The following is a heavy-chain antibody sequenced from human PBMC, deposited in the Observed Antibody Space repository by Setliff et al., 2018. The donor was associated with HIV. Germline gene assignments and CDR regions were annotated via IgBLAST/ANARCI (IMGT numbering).Heavy chain of an antibody. CDR1: NGSFSGYY. Sequence: SETLSLTCAVYNGSFSGYYWSWIRQPPGKGLEWIGEINHSGSTNYKPSLKSRVTISVDTSKNQFSLKLSSVTAADTAVYYCAREGTYSGTYWVRRVASFDIWGQGTMVTVSS. D-gene: IGHD1-26*01. CDR2: INHSGST. V-gene: IGHV4-34*01. J-gene: IGHJ3*02. CDR3: AREGTYSGTYWVRRVASFDI.